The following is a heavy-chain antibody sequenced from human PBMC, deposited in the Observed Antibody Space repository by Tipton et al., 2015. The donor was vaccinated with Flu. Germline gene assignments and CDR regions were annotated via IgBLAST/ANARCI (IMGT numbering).Heavy chain of an antibody. CDR2: IHYTGNT. D-gene: IGHD5-24*01. CDR1: GGSISGYY. Sequence: LRLSCTVSGGSISGYYWMWIRLPPGKALEWMGYIHYTGNTNYNPSFRSRVTFSVDTSKNQFSLKLNSVTAADTAVYFCARERGGDGHLEYWGQGTLVSVSS. V-gene: IGHV4-59*01. CDR3: ARERGGDGHLEY. J-gene: IGHJ4*02.